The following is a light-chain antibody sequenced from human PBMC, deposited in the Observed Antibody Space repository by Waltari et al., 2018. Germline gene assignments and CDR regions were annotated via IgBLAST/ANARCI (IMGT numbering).Light chain of an antibody. CDR1: QSVLYSSNNKNY. V-gene: IGKV4-1*01. CDR3: QQYYSTPLT. J-gene: IGKJ4*01. Sequence: DIVMTQSPDSLAVSLGERATNNCKSSQSVLYSSNNKNYLAWYQQKPGQPPKLLIYWASTRESGVPDRFSGSGSGTDFTLTISSLQAEDLAVYYCQQYYSTPLTFGGGTKVEIK. CDR2: WAS.